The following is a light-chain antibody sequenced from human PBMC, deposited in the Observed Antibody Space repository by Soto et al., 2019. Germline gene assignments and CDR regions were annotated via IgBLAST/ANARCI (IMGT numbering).Light chain of an antibody. Sequence: QSVLTQPPSVSGAPGQRVTISCTGSSSNIGAGYDVHWYQQLPGTAPKLLIYGNSNRPSGVPDRFSGSKSGTSASLAITGLQAEDESDYYCQSYDSSLIASYVFGTGTKLTVL. CDR3: QSYDSSLIASYV. V-gene: IGLV1-40*01. CDR1: SSNIGAGYD. CDR2: GNS. J-gene: IGLJ1*01.